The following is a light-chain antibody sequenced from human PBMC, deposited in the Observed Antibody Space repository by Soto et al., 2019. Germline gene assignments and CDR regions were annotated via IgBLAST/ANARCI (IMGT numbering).Light chain of an antibody. CDR3: QQRSNCPLT. CDR1: QSVSSY. CDR2: DAS. V-gene: IGKV3-11*01. Sequence: EIVLTQSPATLSLSPGERATLSCRASQSVSSYLAWYQQKPGQAPRLLIYDASNRATVIPARFSGSGSGTAFTLTSSSLEPEDFAVYYCQQRSNCPLTFGGGTKVEIK. J-gene: IGKJ4*01.